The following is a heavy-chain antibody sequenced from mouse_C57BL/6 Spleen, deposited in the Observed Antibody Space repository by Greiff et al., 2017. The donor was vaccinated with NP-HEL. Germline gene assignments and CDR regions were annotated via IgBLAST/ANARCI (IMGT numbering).Heavy chain of an antibody. V-gene: IGHV1-55*01. Sequence: QVQLQQSGAELVKPGASVKMSCKASGYTFTSYWITWVKQRPGQGLEWIGDIYPGSGSTNYNEKFKSKATLTVDTSSSTAYMQLSSLTSEDSAVYYWARGGPRGYDAGLAYWGQGTLVTVSA. J-gene: IGHJ3*01. D-gene: IGHD2-2*01. CDR2: IYPGSGST. CDR3: ARGGPRGYDAGLAY. CDR1: GYTFTSYW.